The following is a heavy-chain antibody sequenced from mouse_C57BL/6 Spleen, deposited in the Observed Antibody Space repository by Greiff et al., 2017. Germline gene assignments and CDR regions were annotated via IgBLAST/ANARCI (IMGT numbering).Heavy chain of an antibody. CDR1: GYTFTSYW. V-gene: IGHV1-69*01. CDR2: IDPSDSYT. D-gene: IGHD2-4*01. CDR3: ARRGLYYDYDGGAWFAY. Sequence: QVQLQQPGAELVMPGASVKLSCKASGYTFTSYWMHWVKQRPGQGLEWIGEIDPSDSYTNYNQKFKGKSTLTVDKSSSTAYMQLSSLTSEDSAVYYCARRGLYYDYDGGAWFAYWGQGTLVTVSA. J-gene: IGHJ3*01.